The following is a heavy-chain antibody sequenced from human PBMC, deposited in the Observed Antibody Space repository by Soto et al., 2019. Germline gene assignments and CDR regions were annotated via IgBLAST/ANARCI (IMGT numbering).Heavy chain of an antibody. Sequence: GSLRLSCAASGFTFSSYWMSWVRQAPGKGLEWVANIKQDGSEKYYVDSVKGRFTISRDNAKNSLYLQMNSLRAEDTAVYYCARDLYCSSTSCYLLGFDYWGQGTLVTVSS. CDR2: IKQDGSEK. V-gene: IGHV3-7*01. J-gene: IGHJ4*02. CDR1: GFTFSSYW. CDR3: ARDLYCSSTSCYLLGFDY. D-gene: IGHD2-2*01.